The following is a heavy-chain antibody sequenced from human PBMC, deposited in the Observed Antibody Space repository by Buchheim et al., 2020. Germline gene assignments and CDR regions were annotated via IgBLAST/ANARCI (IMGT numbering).Heavy chain of an antibody. CDR3: ARQGHYGDYDN. J-gene: IGHJ4*02. D-gene: IGHD4-17*01. CDR2: IHYSGST. V-gene: IGHV4-59*08. Sequence: QVQLQESGPGLVKPSETLSLTCTVSGGSISSYYWSWIRQPPGGGLECIAYIHYSGSTNYNPSLKSRVTISVDTSNQQFSLKVSSVTAADTAVYYCARQGHYGDYDNWGQGTL. CDR1: GGSISSYY.